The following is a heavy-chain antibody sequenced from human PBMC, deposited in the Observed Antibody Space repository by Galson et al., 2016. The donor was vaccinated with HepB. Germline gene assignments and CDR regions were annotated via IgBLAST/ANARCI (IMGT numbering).Heavy chain of an antibody. Sequence: SLRLSCAASGFAFGSHWMHWARQAPGKGLVWVSRVNSDGTTSDYADSVKGRFTISRDNAKNTLYLQMNSLRADDTAVYYCARDHSVEYATAYNWFDPWGQGALVTVSS. V-gene: IGHV3-74*01. D-gene: IGHD2-8*02. CDR3: ARDHSVEYATAYNWFDP. CDR2: VNSDGTTS. J-gene: IGHJ5*02. CDR1: GFAFGSHW.